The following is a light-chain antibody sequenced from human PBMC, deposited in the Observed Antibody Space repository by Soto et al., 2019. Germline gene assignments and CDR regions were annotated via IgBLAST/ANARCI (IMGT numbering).Light chain of an antibody. CDR3: LQDDNYPLT. CDR1: QGIRHY. J-gene: IGKJ4*01. CDR2: AAS. Sequence: AIQMTQSPSSLSASVGDRVTITCRASQGIRHYLGWYQQKPGKAPKLLIYAASSLQSGVPSRFSGSGSGTDFTLTISCLQPEDFATYYCLQDDNYPLTFGGGTKVEIK. V-gene: IGKV1-6*01.